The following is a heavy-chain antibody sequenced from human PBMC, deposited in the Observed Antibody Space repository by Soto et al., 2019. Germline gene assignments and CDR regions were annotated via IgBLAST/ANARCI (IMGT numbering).Heavy chain of an antibody. V-gene: IGHV3-15*01. CDR3: TTGRYTFGLDS. J-gene: IGHJ4*02. D-gene: IGHD3-16*01. CDR1: GITFSDAW. CDR2: VKSIADAGTT. Sequence: GGSLRLPCAASGITFSDAWMTWVRQVAGKGLEWVGRVKSIADAGTTTYAAPVKGRFSISRDDSNSTLFLQMNSLKIEDTAVYHCTTGRYTFGLDSWGQGILVTVSS.